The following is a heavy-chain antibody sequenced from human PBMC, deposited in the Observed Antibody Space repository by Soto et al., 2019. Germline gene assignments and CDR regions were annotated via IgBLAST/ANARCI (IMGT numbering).Heavy chain of an antibody. V-gene: IGHV3-30*14. D-gene: IGHD3-9*01. CDR2: ISDDGSKT. CDR1: GVTFRGYA. J-gene: IGHJ4*02. Sequence: LRLSCAGSGVTFRGYAVHWVRQTPGKGLEWVTVISDDGSKTYYADSVNGRFSVSRDDSTNMVFLQMSSLRSEDTAVYHCARAYQLTYYFDDWGPGTPVTVSS. CDR3: ARAYQLTYYFDD.